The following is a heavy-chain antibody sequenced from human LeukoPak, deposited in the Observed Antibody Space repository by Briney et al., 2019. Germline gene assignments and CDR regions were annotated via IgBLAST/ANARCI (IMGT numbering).Heavy chain of an antibody. V-gene: IGHV4-39*01. CDR2: IYYSGST. CDR1: GGSISSSSYY. D-gene: IGHD3-10*01. CDR3: VRHLKGYYGSGSYYASDY. J-gene: IGHJ4*02. Sequence: PSETLSLTCTVSGGSISSSSYYWGWIRQPPGKGLEWIGSIYYSGSTYYNPSLKSRVTISVDTSKNQFSLKLSSVTAADTAVYYCVRHLKGYYGSGSYYASDYWGQGTLVTVSS.